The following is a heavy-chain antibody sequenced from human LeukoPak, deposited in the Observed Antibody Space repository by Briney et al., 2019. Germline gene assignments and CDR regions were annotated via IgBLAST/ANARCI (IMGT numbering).Heavy chain of an antibody. CDR1: GFTFSSYG. V-gene: IGHV3-33*01. CDR2: IWYDGSNK. J-gene: IGHJ4*02. Sequence: GGSLRLSCAASGFTFSSYGMHWVRQAPGKGLEWVAVIWYDGSNKYYADFVKGRFTISRDNSKNTLYLQMNSLRAEDTAVYYCARDRLPYCTNGVCYSPITDYWGQGTLVTVSS. D-gene: IGHD2-8*01. CDR3: ARDRLPYCTNGVCYSPITDY.